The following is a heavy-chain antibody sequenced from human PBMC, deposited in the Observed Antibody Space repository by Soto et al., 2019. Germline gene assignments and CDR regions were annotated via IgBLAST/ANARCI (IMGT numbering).Heavy chain of an antibody. CDR3: ARDHGGSTWFVGVYYFFGVDV. CDR1: GFIFSDYT. V-gene: IGHV3-48*02. J-gene: IGHJ6*02. CDR2: ISSSGDAI. D-gene: IGHD6-13*01. Sequence: EVQLVESGGDLVQPGGSLRLSCAASGFIFSDYTMTWVRQAPGRGLEFVSHISSSGDAIFYAESVKGRFTVSRDNAKNSLYLQMNSRRDDDTAVYFCARDHGGSTWFVGVYYFFGVDVWGQGAAVTVSS.